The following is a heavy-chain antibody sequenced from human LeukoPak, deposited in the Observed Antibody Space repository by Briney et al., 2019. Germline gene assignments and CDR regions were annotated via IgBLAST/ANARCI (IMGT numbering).Heavy chain of an antibody. CDR2: ISAYNGNT. Sequence: ASVKVCCKASGYTFTSYGISWVRQAPGQGLEWMGWISAYNGNTNYAQKLQGRVTMTTDTSTSTAYMELRSLRSDDTAVYYCARMEIYDYVTTYWGQGTLVTVSS. D-gene: IGHD3-16*01. J-gene: IGHJ4*02. CDR1: GYTFTSYG. V-gene: IGHV1-18*01. CDR3: ARMEIYDYVTTY.